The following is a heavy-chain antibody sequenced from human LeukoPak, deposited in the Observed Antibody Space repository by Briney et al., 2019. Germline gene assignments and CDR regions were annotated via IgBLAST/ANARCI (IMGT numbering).Heavy chain of an antibody. J-gene: IGHJ4*02. CDR3: AKRVPYSSSSVYFDS. Sequence: PGGSLGLSCAASGFTFSTYGLSWVRQTPGKGLEWVSAISDSGSDTYYTDSVKGRFTISRDNSRNTLYLQMNSLRAEDTAVYYCAKRVPYSSSSVYFDSWGQGTLVTVSS. CDR2: ISDSGSDT. V-gene: IGHV3-23*01. CDR1: GFTFSTYG. D-gene: IGHD6-6*01.